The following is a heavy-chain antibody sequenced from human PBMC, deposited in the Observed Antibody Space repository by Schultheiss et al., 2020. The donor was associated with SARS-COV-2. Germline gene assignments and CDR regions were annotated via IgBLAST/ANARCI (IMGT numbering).Heavy chain of an antibody. V-gene: IGHV3-48*01. CDR1: GFTFSPYN. J-gene: IGHJ6*03. D-gene: IGHD3-3*01. Sequence: GGSLRLSCAASGFTFSPYNMNWVRQAPGKGLEWVSYISSSGSTIYYADSVKGRFTISRDNAKNSLYLQMNSLRAEDTAVYYCARTRDYDFWSGMTYYYYYYMDVWGKGTTVTVSS. CDR2: ISSSGSTI. CDR3: ARTRDYDFWSGMTYYYYYYMDV.